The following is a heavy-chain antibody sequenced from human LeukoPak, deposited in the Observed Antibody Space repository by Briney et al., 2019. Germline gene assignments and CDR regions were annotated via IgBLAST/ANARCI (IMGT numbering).Heavy chain of an antibody. Sequence: SETLSLTCAVYGGSFSGYYWSWIRQPPGKGLEWIGEINHSGSTNYNPSLKSRVTISVDTSKNQFSLKLSSVTAADTAVYYCARGFYSRSWVDYWGQGTLVTVSS. CDR2: INHSGST. CDR1: GGSFSGYY. J-gene: IGHJ4*02. D-gene: IGHD6-13*01. CDR3: ARGFYSRSWVDY. V-gene: IGHV4-34*01.